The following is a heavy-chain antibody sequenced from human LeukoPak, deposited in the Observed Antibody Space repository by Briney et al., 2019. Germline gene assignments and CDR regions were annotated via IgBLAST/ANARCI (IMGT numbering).Heavy chain of an antibody. D-gene: IGHD2-2*01. CDR2: IYYSGST. CDR3: ARIMPSLYAFDI. V-gene: IGHV4-61*08. Sequence: SETLSLTCTVSGGSISSGGYYWSWIRQPPGKGLEWIGYIYYSGSTNYNPSLKSRVTISVDTSKNQFSPKLSSVTAADTAVYYCARIMPSLYAFDIWGQGTMVTVSS. CDR1: GGSISSGGYY. J-gene: IGHJ3*02.